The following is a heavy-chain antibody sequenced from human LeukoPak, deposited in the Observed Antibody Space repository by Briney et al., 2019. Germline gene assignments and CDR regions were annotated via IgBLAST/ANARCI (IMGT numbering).Heavy chain of an antibody. V-gene: IGHV3-7*01. CDR3: ARRTPSSDGCYWGDCPDWYFDL. Sequence: GGSLRLSCAASGFTFSRYSMSWVRQAPGKGLEWVANIKQDGSEKYYVDSVKDRFTISRDNTKNSLYLEMNGLRAEDTALYYCARRTPSSDGCYWGDCPDWYFDLWGRGTLVSVSS. CDR1: GFTFSRYS. CDR2: IKQDGSEK. D-gene: IGHD3-22*01. J-gene: IGHJ2*01.